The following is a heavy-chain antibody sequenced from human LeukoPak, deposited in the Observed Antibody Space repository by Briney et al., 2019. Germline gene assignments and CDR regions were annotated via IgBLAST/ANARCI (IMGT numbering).Heavy chain of an antibody. Sequence: PSETLSLTCAVSGVSFNDYYWSWVRQTPGKGLEWIGEINHSGYTNDSPSLKSRVTLSIDTPRKQFSLNLRSVTVADTGIYYCTRMTTGHDYWGQGTLVTVSS. V-gene: IGHV4-34*01. CDR2: INHSGYT. D-gene: IGHD4-17*01. CDR3: TRMTTGHDY. CDR1: GVSFNDYY. J-gene: IGHJ4*02.